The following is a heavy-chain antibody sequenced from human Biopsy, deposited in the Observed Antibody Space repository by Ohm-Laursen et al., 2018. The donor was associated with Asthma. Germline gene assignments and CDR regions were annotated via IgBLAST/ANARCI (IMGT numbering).Heavy chain of an antibody. Sequence: ASVKVSCKASGYTFTSYYMHWVRQAPGQGLEWMGIINPSGGSASYAQKFQGRVTMTRDTSTSTVYMELSGLRSEDTAVYYCARVSITPGAFDIWGQGTMVTVSS. CDR2: INPSGGSA. CDR3: ARVSITPGAFDI. D-gene: IGHD3-10*01. V-gene: IGHV1-46*01. J-gene: IGHJ3*02. CDR1: GYTFTSYY.